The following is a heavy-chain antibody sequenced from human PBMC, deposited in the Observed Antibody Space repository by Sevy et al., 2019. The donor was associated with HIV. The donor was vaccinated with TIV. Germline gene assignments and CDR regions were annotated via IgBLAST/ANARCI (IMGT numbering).Heavy chain of an antibody. CDR3: ARGYNWNINFDY. D-gene: IGHD1-1*01. J-gene: IGHJ4*02. CDR2: ISPYNGKT. Sequence: ASVKVSCKASGYTFTSYGISWVRQAPGQGLEWTGWISPYNGKTNYAQKLQGRVTMTTDTSTSTAYMEVRSLRSDDTAVYYCARGYNWNINFDYWCQGTLVTVSS. CDR1: GYTFTSYG. V-gene: IGHV1-18*01.